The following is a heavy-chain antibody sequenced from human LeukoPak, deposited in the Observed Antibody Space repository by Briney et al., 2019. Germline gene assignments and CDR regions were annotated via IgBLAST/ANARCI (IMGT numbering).Heavy chain of an antibody. Sequence: GGSLRLSCAASGFTFSSYAMSWVRQAPGKGLEWVSAISGSGGSTYYADSVKGRFTISRDNSKNTLYLQMNSLRAEGTAVYYCAKVPHYYDSSGYCCLDYWGQGTLVTVSS. D-gene: IGHD3-22*01. CDR2: ISGSGGST. CDR3: AKVPHYYDSSGYCCLDY. CDR1: GFTFSSYA. V-gene: IGHV3-23*01. J-gene: IGHJ4*02.